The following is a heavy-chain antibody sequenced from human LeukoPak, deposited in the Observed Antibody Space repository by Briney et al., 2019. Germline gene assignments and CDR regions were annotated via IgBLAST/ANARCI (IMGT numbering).Heavy chain of an antibody. D-gene: IGHD2-2*01. CDR2: INHSGST. J-gene: IGHJ5*02. Sequence: PSETLSLTCAVYGGSFSGYYWSWIRQPPGKGLGWIGEINHSGSTNYNPSLKSRVTISVDTSKNQFSLKLSSVTAADTAVYYCARVRGYIVVVPAALNWFDPWGQGTLVTVSS. CDR3: ARVRGYIVVVPAALNWFDP. V-gene: IGHV4-34*01. CDR1: GGSFSGYY.